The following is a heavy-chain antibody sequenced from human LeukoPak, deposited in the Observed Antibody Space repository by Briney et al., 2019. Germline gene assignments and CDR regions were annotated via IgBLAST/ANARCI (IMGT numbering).Heavy chain of an antibody. J-gene: IGHJ4*02. V-gene: IGHV1-46*01. CDR2: INPSGGST. Sequence: ASVKVSCKASGYTFTSYAMNWVRQAPGQGLEWMGIINPSGGSTSYAQKFQGRVTMTRDTSTSTVYMELSSLRSEDTAAYYCARDLRVPERLIDYWGQGTLVTVSS. D-gene: IGHD5-12*01. CDR3: ARDLRVPERLIDY. CDR1: GYTFTSYA.